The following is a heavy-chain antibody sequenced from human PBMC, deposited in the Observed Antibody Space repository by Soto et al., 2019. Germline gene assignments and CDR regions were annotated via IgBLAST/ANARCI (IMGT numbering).Heavy chain of an antibody. CDR3: TRTFDGSDYCPPDFDY. CDR2: IRRRAKNYAA. D-gene: IGHD3-22*01. V-gene: IGHV3-73*02. J-gene: IGHJ4*02. CDR1: GFTFSGSA. Sequence: EVQLVESGGDLVQPGGSLKLSCAASGFTFSGSAMHWVRQASGKGLEWVGHIRRRAKNYAAVYAASVKGRFIISREDSKNTAYLQLNSLNTDDTAVYYCTRTFDGSDYCPPDFDYWGQGTLVTVSS.